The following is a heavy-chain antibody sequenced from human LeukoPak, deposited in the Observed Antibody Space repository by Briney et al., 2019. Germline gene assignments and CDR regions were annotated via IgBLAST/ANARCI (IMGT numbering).Heavy chain of an antibody. J-gene: IGHJ5*02. CDR3: AKDRASPGFNLFDP. D-gene: IGHD5-12*01. CDR1: GFSFSSYA. V-gene: IGHV3-23*01. CDR2: ISGRGDGT. Sequence: GGSLRLSCAASGFSFSSYAMNWVRQAPGQGLEWVSGISGRGDGTYYADSVRGRFPISRDNSKNTLYLQMNRLRAGDTAVYYCAKDRASPGFNLFDPWGQGTLVTVSS.